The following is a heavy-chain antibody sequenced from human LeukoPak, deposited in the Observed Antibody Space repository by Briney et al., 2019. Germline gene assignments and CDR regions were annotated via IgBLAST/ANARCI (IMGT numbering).Heavy chain of an antibody. J-gene: IGHJ4*02. CDR2: IYYSGNT. CDR3: ARQQRGYTYGFDY. Sequence: PSETLSLTCTVSGGSISDYYWNWIRQPPGKGLEWIGYIYYSGNTNYNPSLKGRVTISVDTSKNQFSLKLSSVTAADTAVYYCARQQRGYTYGFDYWGQGTLVTVSS. V-gene: IGHV4-59*01. CDR1: GGSISDYY. D-gene: IGHD5-18*01.